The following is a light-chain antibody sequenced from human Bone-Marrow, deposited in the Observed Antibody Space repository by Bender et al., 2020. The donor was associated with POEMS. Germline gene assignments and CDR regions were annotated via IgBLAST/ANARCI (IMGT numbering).Light chain of an antibody. V-gene: IGLV2-14*03. Sequence: TQPASVSGSPGQSITISCTGTSSDIGGYNYVSWYQQHPGKAPKVIIYDVSNRPSGVSNRFSGSKSGNTASLTISGLQAEDEADYYCSSYTSASTLEVFGGGTKLTVL. CDR3: SSYTSASTLEV. CDR1: SSDIGGYNY. J-gene: IGLJ3*02. CDR2: DVS.